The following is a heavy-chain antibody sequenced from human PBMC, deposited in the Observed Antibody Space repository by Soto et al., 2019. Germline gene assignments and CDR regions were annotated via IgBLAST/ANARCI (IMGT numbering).Heavy chain of an antibody. CDR1: GGTFSSYA. CDR2: IIPIFGTA. D-gene: IGHD2-15*01. V-gene: IGHV1-69*13. Sequence: SVKVSCKASGGTFSSYAISWVRQAPGQGLEWMGGIIPIFGTANYAQKFQGRVTITADESTSTAYMELSSLRSEDTAVYYCASCAWSGGSTHEYYYGMDVWGQGTTVTVSS. CDR3: ASCAWSGGSTHEYYYGMDV. J-gene: IGHJ6*02.